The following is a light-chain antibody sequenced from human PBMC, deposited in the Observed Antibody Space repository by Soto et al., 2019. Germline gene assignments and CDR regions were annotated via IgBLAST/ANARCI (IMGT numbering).Light chain of an antibody. CDR2: DAS. CDR3: QQRSNWPL. Sequence: EIVLTQSPAILSLSPGERATLSCRASQSVSSYLAWYQQKPGQAPRLLIYDASNRATGIPARFSGSGSGTDFTLTISSLEPEDFAVYYCQQRSNWPLFGQGTRLEIK. J-gene: IGKJ5*01. CDR1: QSVSSY. V-gene: IGKV3-11*01.